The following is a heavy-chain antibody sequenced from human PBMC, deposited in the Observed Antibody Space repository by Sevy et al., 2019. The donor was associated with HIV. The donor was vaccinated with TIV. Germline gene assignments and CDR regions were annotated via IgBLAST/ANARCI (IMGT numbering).Heavy chain of an antibody. Sequence: GGSLRLSCAASAFTFSSYETTWVRQAPGKGLEWISSISSSGTTIYYGDSVEGRFTISRDNPKNSLYLQMNSLRAEDTAFYYCARKGGPYDIGFDPWGQGTLVTVSS. CDR1: AFTFSSYE. V-gene: IGHV3-48*03. D-gene: IGHD3-22*01. CDR2: ISSSGTTI. CDR3: ARKGGPYDIGFDP. J-gene: IGHJ5*02.